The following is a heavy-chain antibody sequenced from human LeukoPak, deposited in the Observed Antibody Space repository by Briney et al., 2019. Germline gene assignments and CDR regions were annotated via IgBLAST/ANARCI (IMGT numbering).Heavy chain of an antibody. V-gene: IGHV4-39*07. J-gene: IGHJ3*02. D-gene: IGHD5-18*01. CDR3: ARVRIHLWLAGAFDI. CDR1: GGSISSSSYY. Sequence: SETLSLTCTVSGGSISSSSYYWGWIRQPPGKGLEWIGSIYYSGSTYYNPSLKSRVTISVDTSKNHFSLRLTSVTAADTAVYYCARVRIHLWLAGAFDIWGQGTMVTVSS. CDR2: IYYSGST.